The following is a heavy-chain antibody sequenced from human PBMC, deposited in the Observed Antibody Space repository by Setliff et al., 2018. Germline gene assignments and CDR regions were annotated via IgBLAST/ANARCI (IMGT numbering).Heavy chain of an antibody. V-gene: IGHV4-34*01. J-gene: IGHJ4*02. CDR1: GGSFSGYY. D-gene: IGHD3-10*01. Sequence: SETLSLTCAVYGGSFSGYYWSWIRQPPGKGLGWIGEINHSGSTNYNPSLKSRVTISVDTSKNQFSLKLSSVTAADTAVYYCAREGSRGYFDYWGQGTLVNVS. CDR3: AREGSRGYFDY. CDR2: INHSGST.